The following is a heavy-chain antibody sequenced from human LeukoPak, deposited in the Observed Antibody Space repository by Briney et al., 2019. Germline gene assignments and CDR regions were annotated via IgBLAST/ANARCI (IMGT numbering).Heavy chain of an antibody. CDR3: ARRLSGSYYAYFDC. V-gene: IGHV3-7*01. J-gene: IGHJ4*02. Sequence: PGGSLRLSCAASGFTFNSYWTSWVRQAPGKGLEWVANIKDDGSEKYYVDSMKGRFTISRDNAKNSLYLQMNSLRAEDTAVYYCARRLSGSYYAYFDCWGQGTLVTVSS. D-gene: IGHD1-26*01. CDR2: IKDDGSEK. CDR1: GFTFNSYW.